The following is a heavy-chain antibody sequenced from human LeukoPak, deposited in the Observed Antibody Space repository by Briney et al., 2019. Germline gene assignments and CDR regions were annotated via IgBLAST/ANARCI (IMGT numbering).Heavy chain of an antibody. Sequence: AASVNVSYRASGYTFTGYHIHWVRQAPGQGLEWMGRINPNSGDTNYAQNFQGRVTITRDSSASTAYMELSSLRSEDTADYYCARDLVAVAGIPLGYWGQGTLVTVSS. CDR1: GYTFTGYH. J-gene: IGHJ4*02. CDR3: ARDLVAVAGIPLGY. CDR2: INPNSGDT. V-gene: IGHV1-2*06. D-gene: IGHD6-19*01.